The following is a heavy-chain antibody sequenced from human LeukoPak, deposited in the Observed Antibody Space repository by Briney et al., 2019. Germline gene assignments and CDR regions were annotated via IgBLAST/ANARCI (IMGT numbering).Heavy chain of an antibody. V-gene: IGHV1-69*05. Sequence: GSSVKVSCKASGGTLSTHAISWVRQAPGQGFEWMGGITPIFGRANYAQKFQGRVTITTEESTSTAHMELSSLRSEDTAVYYCARVHCTSTVCYTGWFDPWGQGTLVTVSS. CDR3: ARVHCTSTVCYTGWFDP. CDR1: GGTLSTHA. D-gene: IGHD2-2*02. CDR2: ITPIFGRA. J-gene: IGHJ5*02.